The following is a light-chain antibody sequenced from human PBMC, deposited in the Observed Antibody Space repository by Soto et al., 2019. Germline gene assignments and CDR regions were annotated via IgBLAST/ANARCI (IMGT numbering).Light chain of an antibody. CDR3: QQRSEWPLT. CDR2: DAS. CDR1: QSLSSY. V-gene: IGKV3-11*01. J-gene: IGKJ4*01. Sequence: EIVLTQSPATLSLSPGERATLSCRASQSLSSYLAWYQQKRGQAPRLLIYDASKRATGIPARFSGSGSGTDFTLSISSLEPEDFAVYYCQQRSEWPLTFGGGTKVDIK.